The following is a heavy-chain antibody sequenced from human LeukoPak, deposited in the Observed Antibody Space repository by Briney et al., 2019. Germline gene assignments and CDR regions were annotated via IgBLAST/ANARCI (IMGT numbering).Heavy chain of an antibody. Sequence: SVKVSCKASGNSISNYAVSWVRQAPGQGFEWMGGIVPIFGTADYAQKFQGRVTITADQSTSTTYMALSSLKSEDTATYYCTTRACHAGGCSSSFYYYYGLHFWGQGTTVTVSS. CDR2: IVPIFGTA. J-gene: IGHJ6*02. CDR3: TTRACHAGGCSSSFYYYYGLHF. V-gene: IGHV1-69*13. CDR1: GNSISNYA. D-gene: IGHD3-16*01.